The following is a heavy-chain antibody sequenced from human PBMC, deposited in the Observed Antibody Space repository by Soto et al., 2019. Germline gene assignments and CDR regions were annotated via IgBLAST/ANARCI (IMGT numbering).Heavy chain of an antibody. Sequence: EVQLLESGGGLVQPGGSLRLSCAASGFTFISYAMRWVRQAPVKGLEWVSAISGSGGSTYYADSVKGRFTISRDNSKNTLYLQMNSLRAEDTAVYYCARRGSGSYYDYWGQGTLVTVSS. J-gene: IGHJ4*02. CDR3: ARRGSGSYYDY. D-gene: IGHD1-26*01. V-gene: IGHV3-23*01. CDR1: GFTFISYA. CDR2: ISGSGGST.